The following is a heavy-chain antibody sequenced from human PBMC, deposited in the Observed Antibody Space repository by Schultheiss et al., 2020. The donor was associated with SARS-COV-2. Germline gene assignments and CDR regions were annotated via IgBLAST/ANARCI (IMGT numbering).Heavy chain of an antibody. J-gene: IGHJ5*02. V-gene: IGHV4-39*07. Sequence: ESLKISCTVSGGSISSSSYYWGWIRQPPGKGLEWIGSIYYSGSTYYNPSLKSRVTISVDTSKNQFSLKLSSVTAADTAVYYCARDRGTTGTTPANWFDPWGQGTLVTVSS. D-gene: IGHD1-1*01. CDR2: IYYSGST. CDR3: ARDRGTTGTTPANWFDP. CDR1: GGSISSSSYY.